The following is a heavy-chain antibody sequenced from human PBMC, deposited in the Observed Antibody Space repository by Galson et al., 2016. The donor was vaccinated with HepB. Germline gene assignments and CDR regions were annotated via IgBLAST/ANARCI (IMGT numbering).Heavy chain of an antibody. Sequence: SETLSLTCTVPGGSINSDYWSWIRQPPGKGLEWIGCIHSSGTTKYDPSLKGRVTISIDTSKSEFSLRLRSVTAADTAVYYCARLRGYNRAWWRIDHWGRGTLASVSS. J-gene: IGHJ5*02. CDR1: GGSINSDY. V-gene: IGHV4-4*09. D-gene: IGHD6-19*01. CDR2: IHSSGTT. CDR3: ARLRGYNRAWWRIDH.